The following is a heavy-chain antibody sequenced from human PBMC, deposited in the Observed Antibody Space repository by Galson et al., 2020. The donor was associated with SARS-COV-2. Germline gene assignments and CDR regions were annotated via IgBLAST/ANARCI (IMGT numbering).Heavy chain of an antibody. Sequence: GESLKISCKGSGYSFSSFWIAWVRQLPGKGLEWMGIIYPADSDSRYSPSFQGQVTISADKSINTAYLQWNSLKASDTAMYYCARCKSSWYDEGMDVWGQGTTVTVSS. V-gene: IGHV5-51*01. CDR3: ARCKSSWYDEGMDV. D-gene: IGHD5-12*01. J-gene: IGHJ6*02. CDR1: GYSFSSFW. CDR2: IYPADSDS.